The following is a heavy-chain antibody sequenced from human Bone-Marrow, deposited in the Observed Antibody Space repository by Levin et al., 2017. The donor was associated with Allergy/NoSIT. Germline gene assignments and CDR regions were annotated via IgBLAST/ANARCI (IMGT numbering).Heavy chain of an antibody. V-gene: IGHV4-34*01. J-gene: IGHJ4*02. CDR2: INHSGST. CDR3: ARGSRSIAAAAFVF. CDR1: GGSFSGYY. Sequence: ASETLSLTCAVYGGSFSGYYWSWIRQPPGKGLEWIGEINHSGSTNYNPSLKSRVTISVDTSKNQFSLKLSSVTAADTAVYYCARGSRSIAAAAFVFWGQGTLVTVSS. D-gene: IGHD6-13*01.